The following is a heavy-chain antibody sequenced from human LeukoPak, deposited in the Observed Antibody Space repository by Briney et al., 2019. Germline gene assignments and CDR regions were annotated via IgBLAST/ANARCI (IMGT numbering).Heavy chain of an antibody. V-gene: IGHV3-43*01. J-gene: IGHJ6*04. CDR3: AELGITMIGGV. CDR2: ISWDGGST. Sequence: PGGSLRLSCAASGFTFDDYTMHWVRQAPGKGLEWVSLISWDGGSTYYADSVKGRFTISRDNSKNSLYLQMNSLRAEDTAVYYCAELGITMIGGVWGEGTTVTISS. CDR1: GFTFDDYT. D-gene: IGHD3-10*02.